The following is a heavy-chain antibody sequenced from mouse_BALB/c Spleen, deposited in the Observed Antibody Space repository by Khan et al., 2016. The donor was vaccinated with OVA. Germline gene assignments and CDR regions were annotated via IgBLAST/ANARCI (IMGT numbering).Heavy chain of an antibody. CDR2: ISYSGST. J-gene: IGHJ4*01. CDR3: ARGNYYWYAMDY. V-gene: IGHV3-2*02. D-gene: IGHD1-1*01. CDR1: GYSITSNYA. Sequence: EVQLQESGPGLVKPFQSLSLTCTVTGYSITSNYAWNWIRQFPGNKLEWVGYISYSGSTSYNPSLKSRISITPDKSKNQVFLQLNFVPTEDPATYYCARGNYYWYAMDYWGQGTSVTVSA.